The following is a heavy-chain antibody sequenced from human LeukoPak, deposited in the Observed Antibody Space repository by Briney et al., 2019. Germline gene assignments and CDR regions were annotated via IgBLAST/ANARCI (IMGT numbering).Heavy chain of an antibody. V-gene: IGHV4-34*01. Sequence: PSETLSLTCAVSGGSFSYYYWSWIRQPPGKTLEWIGEINHSGSTNYNPSLKSRVTISVDTSKNQFSLKLSSVTAADTAVYYCAIRKYYDILTGYRKIPTSGFDPWGQGTLVTVSS. D-gene: IGHD3-9*01. J-gene: IGHJ5*02. CDR2: INHSGST. CDR1: GGSFSYYY. CDR3: AIRKYYDILTGYRKIPTSGFDP.